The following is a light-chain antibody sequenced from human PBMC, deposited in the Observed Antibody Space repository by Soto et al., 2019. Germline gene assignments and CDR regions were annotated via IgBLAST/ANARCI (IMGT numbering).Light chain of an antibody. J-gene: IGKJ5*01. CDR2: GIS. CDR1: QSVSSN. V-gene: IGKV3D-15*01. Sequence: EVVMTQSPATLSVSPGERATLSCRASQSVSSNYLAWYQQKPGQAPRLLIYGISSRATGIPDRFSASGSGTEFTLTISSLQPEDFAVYYCQQYTQWPITFGQGTRLEMK. CDR3: QQYTQWPIT.